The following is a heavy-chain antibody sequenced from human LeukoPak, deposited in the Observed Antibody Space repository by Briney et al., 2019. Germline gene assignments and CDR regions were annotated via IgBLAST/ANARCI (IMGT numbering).Heavy chain of an antibody. Sequence: SETLSLTCTVSGGSVSSGVHYWTWSRRAPGKGLERTGYSYDSVNTNYHPTLTRRVTILVATSNNQFSLKLRSATAADTAVYYCERFNCFSSSCYYHYGMDVWGEGTTVTVSS. J-gene: IGHJ6*04. CDR1: GGSVSSGVHY. V-gene: IGHV4-61*08. CDR2: SYDSVNT. CDR3: ERFNCFSSSCYYHYGMDV. D-gene: IGHD2-2*01.